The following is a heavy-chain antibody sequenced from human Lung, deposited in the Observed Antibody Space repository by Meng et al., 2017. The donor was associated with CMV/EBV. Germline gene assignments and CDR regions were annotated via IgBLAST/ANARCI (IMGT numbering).Heavy chain of an antibody. J-gene: IGHJ4*02. D-gene: IGHD2-2*02. V-gene: IGHV1-69*05. CDR3: AREPDAIRTFDY. CDR2: IIPISGTT. CDR1: GGTFNNYA. Sequence: SVXVSCKASGGTFNNYATNWVRQAPGQGLEWMGGIIPISGTTNYAQKFQGRVTITTDESTSTGYMELSSLKSEDTAVYYCAREPDAIRTFDYWGQGTLVTVSS.